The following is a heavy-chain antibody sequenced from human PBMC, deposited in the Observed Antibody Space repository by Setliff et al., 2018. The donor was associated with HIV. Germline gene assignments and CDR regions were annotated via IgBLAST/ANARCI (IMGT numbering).Heavy chain of an antibody. Sequence: ASVKVSCKASGYTFTSYYMHWVRQAPGHGLEWMGIINPSGGSTSYAQKSQGRVTMTRDTSTSTVYMELSSLRSEDTAVYYCGRDMEGWSGSYGGSFDYWGQGTLVTVS. D-gene: IGHD1-26*01. V-gene: IGHV1-46*01. CDR3: GRDMEGWSGSYGGSFDY. CDR1: GYTFTSYY. J-gene: IGHJ4*02. CDR2: INPSGGST.